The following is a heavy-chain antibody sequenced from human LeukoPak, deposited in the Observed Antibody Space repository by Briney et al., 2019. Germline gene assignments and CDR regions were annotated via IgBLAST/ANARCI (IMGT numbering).Heavy chain of an antibody. D-gene: IGHD3-3*01. CDR3: AGLPYYDFWSGYYTA. Sequence: GGSLRLSCAASGFTVSSNYMSWVRQAPGKGLEWVSVIYSGGSTYYADSVKGRFTISRDNSKNTLYLQMNSLRAEDTAVYYWAGLPYYDFWSGYYTAWGQGTLVTVSS. CDR1: GFTVSSNY. V-gene: IGHV3-66*02. CDR2: IYSGGST. J-gene: IGHJ5*02.